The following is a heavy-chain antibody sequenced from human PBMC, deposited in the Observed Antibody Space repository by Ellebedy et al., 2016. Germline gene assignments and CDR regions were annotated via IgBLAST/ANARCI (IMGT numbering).Heavy chain of an antibody. CDR1: GYTFTSYA. J-gene: IGHJ5*02. CDR2: INAGNGNT. V-gene: IGHV1-3*01. D-gene: IGHD3-10*01. Sequence: ASVKVSCKASGYTFTSYAMHWVRQAPGQRLEWMGWINAGNGNTKYSQKFQGRVTITRDTSASTAYMELSSLRSEDTAVYYCARDLNYYGPGWFDPWGQGTLVTVSS. CDR3: ARDLNYYGPGWFDP.